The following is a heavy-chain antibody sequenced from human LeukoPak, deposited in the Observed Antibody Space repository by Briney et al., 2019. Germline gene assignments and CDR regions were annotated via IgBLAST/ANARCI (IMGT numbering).Heavy chain of an antibody. V-gene: IGHV4-34*01. CDR2: INHSGST. J-gene: IGHJ4*02. D-gene: IGHD2-15*01. Sequence: PSETLSLTCTVSGGSMSPYHWGWIRQPPGKGLEWIGEINHSGSTNYNPSLKSRVTISVDTSKNQFSLKLSSVTAADTAVYYCAGRGYCSGDSCSVVDYWGQGTLVTVSS. CDR1: GGSMSPYH. CDR3: AGRGYCSGDSCSVVDY.